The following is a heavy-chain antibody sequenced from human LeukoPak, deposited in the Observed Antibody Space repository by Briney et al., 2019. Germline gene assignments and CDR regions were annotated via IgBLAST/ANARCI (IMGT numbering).Heavy chain of an antibody. CDR3: ERDKFPTPSHSVGYCSGGSCYSALNY. D-gene: IGHD2-15*01. V-gene: IGHV1-46*01. J-gene: IGHJ4*02. CDR2: ITPSAGST. CDR1: GYTLTSYY. Sequence: ASVKVSCKASGYTLTSYYMLWVRQGPGQGLEWGGVITPSAGSTSYAQKFQGRVTMTRDMSTRTVYMELSSLRSEDTGVYYCERDKFPTPSHSVGYCSGGSCYSALNYWGQGTLVTVSS.